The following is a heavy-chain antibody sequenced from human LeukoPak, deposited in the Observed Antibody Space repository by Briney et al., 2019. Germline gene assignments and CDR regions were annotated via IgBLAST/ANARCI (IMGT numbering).Heavy chain of an antibody. CDR2: IIPIFGTA. J-gene: IGHJ4*02. CDR1: GGTFSSYA. V-gene: IGHV1-69*05. CDR3: AREIRYSSSSTAHSDY. D-gene: IGHD6-6*01. Sequence: SVKVSCKASGGTFSSYAISWVRQAPGQGLEWMGGIIPIFGTANYAQKFQGRVTITTDESTSTAYMELSSLRSEDTAVYYCAREIRYSSSSTAHSDYWGQGTLVTVSS.